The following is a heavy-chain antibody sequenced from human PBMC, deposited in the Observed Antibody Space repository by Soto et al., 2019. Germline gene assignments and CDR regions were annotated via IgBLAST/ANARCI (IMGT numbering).Heavy chain of an antibody. D-gene: IGHD6-19*01. CDR3: AKASIAMAATGDLYFDY. CDR1: GFTFSSYG. Sequence: GGSLRLSCAASGFTFSSYGMHWVRQAPGKGPEWLALIRYDGSEKYYADSVKGRFTISRDNSKNTLHLQMDSLRAEDTAIYYCAKASIAMAATGDLYFDYWGQGNLVTVSS. CDR2: IRYDGSEK. V-gene: IGHV3-30*02. J-gene: IGHJ4*02.